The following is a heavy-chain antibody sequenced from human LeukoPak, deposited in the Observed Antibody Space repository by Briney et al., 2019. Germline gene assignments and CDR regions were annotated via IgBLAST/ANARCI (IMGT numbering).Heavy chain of an antibody. J-gene: IGHJ5*02. CDR3: ARDCGLSGSGSYYTNWFDP. CDR2: IYTSGST. Sequence: PSETLSLTCTVSGGSISSYYWSWIRQPAGKGLEWIGRIYTSGSTNYNPSLKSRVTMSVDTSKNQFSLKLSSVTAADTAVYYCARDCGLSGSGSYYTNWFDPWGQGTLVTSPQ. V-gene: IGHV4-4*07. CDR1: GGSISSYY. D-gene: IGHD3-10*01.